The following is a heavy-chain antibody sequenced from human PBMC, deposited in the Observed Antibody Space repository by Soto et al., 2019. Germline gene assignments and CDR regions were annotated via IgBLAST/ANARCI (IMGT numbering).Heavy chain of an antibody. J-gene: IGHJ4*02. CDR2: ISHSVSA. V-gene: IGHV4-4*02. CDR1: GASISTGKW. Sequence: QVQLQESGPGLVKPSETLTLTCAVSGASISTGKWWSWVRQPPGKGLEWMGEISHSVSANYNPALRSRVTIEVAKSKNRFSLKLSVSAAATAMYYCTRDGDYGYSLAYWGQGTLVTVSS. D-gene: IGHD5-18*01. CDR3: TRDGDYGYSLAY.